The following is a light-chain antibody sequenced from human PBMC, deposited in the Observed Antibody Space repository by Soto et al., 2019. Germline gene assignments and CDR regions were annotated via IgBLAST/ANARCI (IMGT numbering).Light chain of an antibody. CDR2: AAS. V-gene: IGKV1-17*01. Sequence: DVHMTQSASSLSASVGDRFTITCRASQGIRNELGWYQQKPGKAPKRLIYAASSLQSGVPSRFRGSGYGTEFTLTISSLQPEDFATYYCLQHNSYPHTFGGGTKVDIK. CDR3: LQHNSYPHT. J-gene: IGKJ4*01. CDR1: QGIRNE.